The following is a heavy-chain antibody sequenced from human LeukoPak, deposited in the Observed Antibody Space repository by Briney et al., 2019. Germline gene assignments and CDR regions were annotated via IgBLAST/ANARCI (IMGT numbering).Heavy chain of an antibody. V-gene: IGHV4-59*01. J-gene: IGHJ4*02. D-gene: IGHD4-17*01. CDR2: ISYSGST. CDR1: GASIRSYY. Sequence: SETLSLTCTVSGASIRSYYWSWIRQPPGKALERIGYISYSGSTKYNPSLKSRVTISVDTSKNQFSLKLSSVTAADTAVYYCARDGGTREADYEFDYWGQGTLVTVSS. CDR3: ARDGGTREADYEFDY.